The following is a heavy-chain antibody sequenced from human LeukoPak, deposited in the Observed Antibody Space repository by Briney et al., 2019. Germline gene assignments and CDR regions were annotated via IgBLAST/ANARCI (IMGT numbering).Heavy chain of an antibody. CDR3: AKDGLVGATDWFDC. V-gene: IGHV3-23*01. Sequence: GGSLRLSCAASGFTFSSYAMSWVRQAPGKGLEWVSTLSASGGNTYYADSVKGRFTISRDVSKNTLYLQLTSLRADDTAVYYCAKDGLVGATDWFDCWGQGTLVTVSS. J-gene: IGHJ4*02. CDR1: GFTFSSYA. CDR2: LSASGGNT. D-gene: IGHD1-26*01.